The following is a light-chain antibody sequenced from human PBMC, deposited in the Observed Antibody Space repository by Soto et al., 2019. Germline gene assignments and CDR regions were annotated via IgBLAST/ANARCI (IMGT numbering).Light chain of an antibody. J-gene: IGLJ1*01. Sequence: QSVLTQPPSASGTPGQRITISCSGSSSNIGDNPVNWYQQLPGAAPKLLIYINDQRPSGVPDRFSGSKSGTSASLAISGLQPEDEADYYCAAWDDSLNALSGTGTKVTV. CDR2: IND. CDR3: AAWDDSLNAL. CDR1: SSNIGDNP. V-gene: IGLV1-44*01.